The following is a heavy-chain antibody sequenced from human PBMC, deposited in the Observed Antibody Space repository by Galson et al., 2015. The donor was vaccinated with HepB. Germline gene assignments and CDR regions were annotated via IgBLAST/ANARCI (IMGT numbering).Heavy chain of an antibody. J-gene: IGHJ4*02. V-gene: IGHV3-30*03. CDR1: GFRFNTYG. Sequence: SLRLSCAASGFRFNTYGMHWVRQAPGKGLEWVAVISYAGTNKYYTESMRGRLSISRDNSKNTFYLQMNSLRPEDTALYYCARDLFPYSSWFVFDYLGQGALVTVSS. CDR3: ARDLFPYSSWFVFDY. D-gene: IGHD6-13*01. CDR2: ISYAGTNK.